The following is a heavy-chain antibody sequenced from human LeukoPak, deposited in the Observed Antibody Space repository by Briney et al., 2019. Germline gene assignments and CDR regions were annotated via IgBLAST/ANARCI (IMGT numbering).Heavy chain of an antibody. CDR3: ARGYNYGLDFDY. V-gene: IGHV1-69*13. CDR1: GGTFSSYA. CDR2: IIPIFGTA. J-gene: IGHJ4*02. Sequence: GASVKVSCKASGGTFSSYAISWVRQAPGQGLEWMGGIIPIFGTANYAQKFQGRVTITADESTSTAYMELSSLRSEDTAAYYCARGYNYGLDFDYWGQGTLVTVSS. D-gene: IGHD5-18*01.